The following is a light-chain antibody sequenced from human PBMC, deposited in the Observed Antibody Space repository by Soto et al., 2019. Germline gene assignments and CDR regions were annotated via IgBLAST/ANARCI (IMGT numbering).Light chain of an antibody. V-gene: IGKV4-1*01. J-gene: IGKJ2*01. CDR2: WAS. CDR3: QQYESTPPT. Sequence: DIVMTQSPDSLAVSLGERATINCKSSQSVLYSSNNKNYLAWYQQRPGQPPKLLIYWASTRESGVPDRFSGSGSGLDFALTITSLQAEDVAVYYCQQYESTPPTFGQGTKLEIK. CDR1: QSVLYSSNNKNY.